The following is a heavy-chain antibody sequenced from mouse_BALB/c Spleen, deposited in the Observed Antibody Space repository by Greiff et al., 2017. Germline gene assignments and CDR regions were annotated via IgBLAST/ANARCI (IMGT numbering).Heavy chain of an antibody. V-gene: IGHV1-87*01. CDR1: GYTFTSYW. CDR2: IYPGDGDT. Sequence: QVQLQQSGAELARPGASVKLSCKASGYTFTSYWMQWVKQRPGQGLEWIGAIYPGDGDTRYTQKFKGKATLTADKSSSTAYMQLSSLASEDSAVYYCARDGKGYYAMDYWGQGTSVTVSS. J-gene: IGHJ4*01. D-gene: IGHD2-1*01. CDR3: ARDGKGYYAMDY.